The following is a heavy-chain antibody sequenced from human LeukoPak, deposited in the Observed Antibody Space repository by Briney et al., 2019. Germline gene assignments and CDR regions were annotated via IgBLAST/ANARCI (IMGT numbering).Heavy chain of an antibody. V-gene: IGHV1-8*01. J-gene: IGHJ5*02. CDR2: MNPNSGNT. CDR1: GYTFTSYD. Sequence: ASVKVSCKASGYTFTSYDINWVRQATGQGLEWMGWMNPNSGNTGYAQKFPGRVTMTSNSYISTAYMELVCLRSEDTAVYYCARAPGLIAARNYWFDPWGQGTLVTVSS. D-gene: IGHD6-6*01. CDR3: ARAPGLIAARNYWFDP.